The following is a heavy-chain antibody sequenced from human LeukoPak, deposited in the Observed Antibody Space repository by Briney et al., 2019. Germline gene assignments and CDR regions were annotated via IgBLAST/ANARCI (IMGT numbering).Heavy chain of an antibody. D-gene: IGHD3-16*01. CDR2: ISTEGGST. J-gene: IGHJ4*02. Sequence: GGSLRLSSAASGFPFSRSAMSWVRPAPGKGLEWVSFISTEGGSTYYADSVKGRFTISRDNSMNTLYLQMNNVRAEDTALYYCAKDWGHNWGQGTQVTASS. V-gene: IGHV3-23*01. CDR1: GFPFSRSA. CDR3: AKDWGHN.